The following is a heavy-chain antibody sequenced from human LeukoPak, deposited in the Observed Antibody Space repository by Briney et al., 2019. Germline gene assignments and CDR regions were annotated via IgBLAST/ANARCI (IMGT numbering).Heavy chain of an antibody. CDR3: ARWVVVAPAAKSGAFDI. Sequence: GASVKVSCKASGYTFTGYYMHWVRQAPGQGLEWTGWINPNSGGTNYAQKFQGRVTMTRDTSISTAYMELSRLRSDDTAVYYCARWVVVAPAAKSGAFDIWGQGTMVTVSS. J-gene: IGHJ3*02. D-gene: IGHD2-2*01. CDR2: INPNSGGT. CDR1: GYTFTGYY. V-gene: IGHV1-2*02.